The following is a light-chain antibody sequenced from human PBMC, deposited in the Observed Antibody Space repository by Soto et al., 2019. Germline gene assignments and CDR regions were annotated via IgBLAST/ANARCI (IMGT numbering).Light chain of an antibody. Sequence: QSVLTQPPSVSAAPGQKVTISCSGSSSNIGDTYVSWYQQLPGTAPKFLIYDNNKRPSGIPDRFYGSKSGTSATRGITGLQNEEEADYYYGTWDSSLSAVVFGGGTKLTVL. CDR1: SSNIGDTY. CDR2: DNN. V-gene: IGLV1-51*01. J-gene: IGLJ2*01. CDR3: GTWDSSLSAVV.